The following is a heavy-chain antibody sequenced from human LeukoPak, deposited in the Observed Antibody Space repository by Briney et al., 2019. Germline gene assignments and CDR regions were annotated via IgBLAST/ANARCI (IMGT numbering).Heavy chain of an antibody. Sequence: SETLSLTCTVSGGSISSYYWSWIRQPPGKGLEWIGYIYYSGSTNYNPSLKSRVTISVDTSKNQFSLKLGSVTAADTAVYYCARATKSGSRAFDIWGQGTMVTVSS. CDR2: IYYSGST. CDR1: GGSISSYY. CDR3: ARATKSGSRAFDI. J-gene: IGHJ3*02. V-gene: IGHV4-59*01. D-gene: IGHD3-3*01.